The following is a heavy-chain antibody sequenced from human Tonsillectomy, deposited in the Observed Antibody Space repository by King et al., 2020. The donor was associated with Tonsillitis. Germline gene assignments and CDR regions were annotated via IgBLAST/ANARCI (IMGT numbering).Heavy chain of an antibody. CDR2: TATKVNNFTT. V-gene: IGHV3-72*01. D-gene: IGHD3-16*01. Sequence: VQLVESGGGLVQPGGSLRLSCTASGFTFSDHNMDWVRQPPGKGLEWVGRTATKVNNFTTGYAASVRGRFTISRADSKNSLYLQINSLKAEDTAVYYCTRGRPWGTYFPPDDWGQGTLVTVSS. J-gene: IGHJ4*02. CDR1: GFTFSDHN. CDR3: TRGRPWGTYFPPDD.